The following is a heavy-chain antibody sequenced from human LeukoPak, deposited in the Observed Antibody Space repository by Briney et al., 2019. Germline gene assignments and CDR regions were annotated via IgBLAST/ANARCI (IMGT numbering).Heavy chain of an antibody. J-gene: IGHJ4*02. CDR1: GVSFTNYW. D-gene: IGHD5-12*01. CDR2: IKQDGNEK. V-gene: IGHV3-7*01. CDR3: ASGRRRGNTGYDWSY. Sequence: GGSLTLTCTASGVSFTNYWMNWVRQAPGKGLEWVGNIKQDGNEKNYVVSESGRFSISRDNAKNSLYLQINSLRAEDTGRYVCASGRRRGNTGYDWSYWGQGSLVTVSS.